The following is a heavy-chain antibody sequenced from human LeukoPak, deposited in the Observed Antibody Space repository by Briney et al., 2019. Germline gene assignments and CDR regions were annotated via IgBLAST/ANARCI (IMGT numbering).Heavy chain of an antibody. Sequence: GGSLRLSCAASGFTFDDYAMHWVRQAPGKGLEWVSGISWNSGSIGYADSVEGRFTISRDNAKNSLYLQMNSLRAEDTALYYCASGYSMYYFDYWGQGTLVTVSS. V-gene: IGHV3-9*01. CDR3: ASGYSMYYFDY. J-gene: IGHJ4*02. CDR2: ISWNSGSI. D-gene: IGHD4-23*01. CDR1: GFTFDDYA.